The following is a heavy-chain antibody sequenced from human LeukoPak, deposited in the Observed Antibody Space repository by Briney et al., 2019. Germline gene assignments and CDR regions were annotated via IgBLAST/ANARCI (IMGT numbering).Heavy chain of an antibody. CDR1: GFTFKNYG. Sequence: GGSLRLSCAASGFTFKNYGMHWVCQAPGKGLEWVGVITYDGSNKYYGDSVKGRFTISRDNSKNTLYLEMNSLRAEDTAVYYCATLWFGSGIDFDYWGQGSLVTVSS. D-gene: IGHD3-10*01. V-gene: IGHV3-30*03. CDR3: ATLWFGSGIDFDY. J-gene: IGHJ4*02. CDR2: ITYDGSNK.